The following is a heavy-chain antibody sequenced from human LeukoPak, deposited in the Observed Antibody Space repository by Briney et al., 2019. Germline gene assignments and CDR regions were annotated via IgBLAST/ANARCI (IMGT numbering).Heavy chain of an antibody. Sequence: SETLSLTCTVSGGSISSGDYYWSWIRQPPRKGLEWIGYIHYSGSTYYNPSLKSRVSISVDTSKNQFSLRLSSVTAADTAVYYCGRAGADSSGYYTIDYWGQGTLVTVSS. V-gene: IGHV4-30-4*01. CDR2: IHYSGST. CDR1: GGSISSGDYY. J-gene: IGHJ4*02. D-gene: IGHD3-22*01. CDR3: GRAGADSSGYYTIDY.